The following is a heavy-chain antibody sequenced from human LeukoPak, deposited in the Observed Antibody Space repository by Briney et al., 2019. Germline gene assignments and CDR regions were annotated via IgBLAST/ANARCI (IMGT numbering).Heavy chain of an antibody. V-gene: IGHV3-30*18. CDR2: ISHDGNHK. J-gene: IGHJ3*02. CDR3: AKVTGQLWLGPRAYDI. D-gene: IGHD5-18*01. CDR1: GFTFSNYA. Sequence: PGGSLRLSCAASGFTFSNYAMHWVRQAPDKGLEWVAVISHDGNHKFYADSVKARFTISRDNSKNTLYLQIDSPRAEDTAVYYCAKVTGQLWLGPRAYDIWGQGTMVTVSS.